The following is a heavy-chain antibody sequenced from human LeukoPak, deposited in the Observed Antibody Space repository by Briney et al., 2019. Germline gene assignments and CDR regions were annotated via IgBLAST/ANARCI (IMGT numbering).Heavy chain of an antibody. CDR3: ASQPDYYDSSGYRGDYFDY. V-gene: IGHV1-69*05. J-gene: IGHJ4*02. D-gene: IGHD3-22*01. CDR2: IIPIFGTA. Sequence: SVKVSCKASGGTFSSYAISWVRQAPGQGREWMGRIIPIFGTANYAQKFQGRVTITTDESTSTAYMELSSLRSEDTAVYYCASQPDYYDSSGYRGDYFDYWGQGTMVTVSS. CDR1: GGTFSSYA.